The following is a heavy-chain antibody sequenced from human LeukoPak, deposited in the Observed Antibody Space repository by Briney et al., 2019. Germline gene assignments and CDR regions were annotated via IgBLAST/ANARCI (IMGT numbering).Heavy chain of an antibody. CDR2: ISSDGTYT. J-gene: IGHJ4*02. CDR1: GFTFSSHL. CDR3: VSFYETY. D-gene: IGHD2/OR15-2a*01. V-gene: IGHV3-74*01. Sequence: GGSLRLSCAASGFTFSSHLMHWVRQAPGKGLVWVSRISSDGTYTNYADSVRGRFAISRDNAKNTLYLQMNSLRAEDTAVYYCVSFYETYWGRGTLVTVSS.